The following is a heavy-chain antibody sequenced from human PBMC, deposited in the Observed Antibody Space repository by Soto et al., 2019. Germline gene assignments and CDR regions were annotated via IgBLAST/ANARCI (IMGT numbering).Heavy chain of an antibody. Sequence: QVQLVESGGGVVQPGRSLRLSCAASGFTFSSYAMHWVRQAPGKGLEWVAVISYDGSNKYYADSVKGRFTISRDNSKNPLYLQMNSLRAEDTAVYYCARDKGAGRANWFDPWGQGTLVTVSS. V-gene: IGHV3-30-3*01. D-gene: IGHD1-1*01. CDR2: ISYDGSNK. J-gene: IGHJ5*02. CDR1: GFTFSSYA. CDR3: ARDKGAGRANWFDP.